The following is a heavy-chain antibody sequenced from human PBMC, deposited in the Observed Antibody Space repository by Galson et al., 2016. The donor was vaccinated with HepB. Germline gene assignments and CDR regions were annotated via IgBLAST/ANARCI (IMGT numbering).Heavy chain of an antibody. CDR3: AKEGTYSGGDFSHWYFDP. CDR2: ISGSGGYP. J-gene: IGHJ2*01. D-gene: IGHD1-26*01. Sequence: SLRLSCAASGFTFSSYAMIWVRQAPGKGLEWVSIISGSGGYPSDADSVKGRFTISRDNSRNTPYLQMNNLRAEDTAVYYCAKEGTYSGGDFSHWYFDPWGRGTVVTVAS. CDR1: GFTFSSYA. V-gene: IGHV3-23*01.